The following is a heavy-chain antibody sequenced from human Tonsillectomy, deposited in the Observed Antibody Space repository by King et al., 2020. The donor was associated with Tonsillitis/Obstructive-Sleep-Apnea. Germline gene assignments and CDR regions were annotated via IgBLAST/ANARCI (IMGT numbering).Heavy chain of an antibody. CDR2: ISGDGGST. CDR3: ARSSGFYPWGDY. Sequence: VQLVESGGGVVQPGGSLRLSCAASGFTFDDYAMHWVRQGPGKGLEWVSLISGDGGSTYYADSVKGRFTISRDSSKNSLYLHMSSLRTEDTALYYCARSSGFYPWGDYWGQGTLVTVSS. CDR1: GFTFDDYA. V-gene: IGHV3-43*02. J-gene: IGHJ4*02. D-gene: IGHD3-22*01.